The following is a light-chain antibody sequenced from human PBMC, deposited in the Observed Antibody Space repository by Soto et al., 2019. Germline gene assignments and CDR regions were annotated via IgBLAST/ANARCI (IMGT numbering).Light chain of an antibody. CDR3: CSSAPESTYV. CDR1: DSDVGAYNS. CDR2: KGT. Sequence: QSVLAQPASVSGSPGQSTTISCTGTDSDVGAYNSVSWYQQHPHKAPRLIIYKGTRRPSGISYRFSGSTSGNAASLTISALQADDEADYFCCSSAPESTYVFGTGTKVT. V-gene: IGLV2-23*01. J-gene: IGLJ1*01.